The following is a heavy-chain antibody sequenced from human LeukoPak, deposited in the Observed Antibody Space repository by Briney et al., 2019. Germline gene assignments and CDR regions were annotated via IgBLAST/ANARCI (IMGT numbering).Heavy chain of an antibody. CDR3: AKGRNVLRYPYGMDV. CDR2: IYSGGST. V-gene: IGHV3-53*01. Sequence: GGSLRLSCAASGFTVSSNYMSWVRQAPGKGLEWVPVIYSGGSTYYADSVKGRFTISRDNSKNTLYLQMNSLRAEDTAVYYCAKGRNVLRYPYGMDVWGQGTTVTVSS. J-gene: IGHJ6*02. D-gene: IGHD3-9*01. CDR1: GFTVSSNY.